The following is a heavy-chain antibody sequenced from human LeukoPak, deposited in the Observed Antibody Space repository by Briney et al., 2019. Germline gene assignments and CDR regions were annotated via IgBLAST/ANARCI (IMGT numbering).Heavy chain of an antibody. CDR1: GYSITSGYF. V-gene: IGHV4-38-2*02. CDR2: IDQGGNN. D-gene: IGHD4-11*01. J-gene: IGHJ3*02. CDR3: VRDFAGFYSNSPFDI. Sequence: PSETLSLTCTVSGYSITSGYFWGWIRQSPGKGLEWIGNIDQGGNNYNNPSLRSRVKILLDKSKNQFVLKMTSVTAADTAVYFCVRDFAGFYSNSPFDIWGQGALVTVSS.